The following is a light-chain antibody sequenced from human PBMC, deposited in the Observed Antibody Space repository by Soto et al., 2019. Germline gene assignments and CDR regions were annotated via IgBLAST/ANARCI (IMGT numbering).Light chain of an antibody. J-gene: IGLJ2*01. Sequence: QLVLTQSPSASASLGASVKLTCTLSSGHSSYAIAWHHQQPEKGPRYLMKLNSDGSHSKGDGIPDRFSGSSSGAERYLTISSLQSEDEADYYCQTWGTGLVFGGGTKVTVL. V-gene: IGLV4-69*01. CDR3: QTWGTGLV. CDR1: SGHSSYA. CDR2: LNSDGSH.